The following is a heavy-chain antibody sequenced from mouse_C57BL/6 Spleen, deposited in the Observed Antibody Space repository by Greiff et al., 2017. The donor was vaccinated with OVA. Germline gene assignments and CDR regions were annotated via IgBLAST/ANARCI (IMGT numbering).Heavy chain of an antibody. CDR3: ARGSVVATGYFDY. CDR2: IDPSDSYT. CDR1: GYTFTSYW. Sequence: VQLQQPGAELVMPGASVKLSCKASGYTFTSYWMHWVKQRPGQGLEWIGEIDPSDSYTNYNQKFKGKFTLTVDKSSSTAYMQLSSLTSEDAAVDNYARGSVVATGYFDYWGQGTTLTVSS. D-gene: IGHD1-1*01. J-gene: IGHJ2*01. V-gene: IGHV1-69*01.